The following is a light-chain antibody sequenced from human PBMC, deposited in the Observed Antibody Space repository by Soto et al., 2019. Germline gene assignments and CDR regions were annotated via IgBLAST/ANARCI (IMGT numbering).Light chain of an antibody. Sequence: DMQMSQSPSTLSATEADRATITCRPSQSISSWLAWYQQKPGKAPKLLIYKASSLESGVPSRFSGSGSGTEFTLTISSMKPDYFATDGCQQYNSYWTFCQGTKVDI. CDR1: QSISSW. CDR2: KAS. J-gene: IGKJ1*01. V-gene: IGKV1-5*03. CDR3: QQYNSYWT.